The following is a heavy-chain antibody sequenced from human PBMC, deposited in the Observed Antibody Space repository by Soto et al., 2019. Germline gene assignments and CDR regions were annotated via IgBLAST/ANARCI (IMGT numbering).Heavy chain of an antibody. J-gene: IGHJ3*01. D-gene: IGHD6-6*01. Sequence: EVQLAESGGGLVQPGGSLRLSCAASGFQFSSYEMNWVRQAPGKGLEWVAHISHSGATIFYTDSVKGRFTISSDNTNNSLSLQMTSLRADDTAIYYCARGAFWYTTSTTDDAFDVWGQGTVVTVSS. CDR1: GFQFSSYE. V-gene: IGHV3-48*03. CDR3: ARGAFWYTTSTTDDAFDV. CDR2: ISHSGATI.